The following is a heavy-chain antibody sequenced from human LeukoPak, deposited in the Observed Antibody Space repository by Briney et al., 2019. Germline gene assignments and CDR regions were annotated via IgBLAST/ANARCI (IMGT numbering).Heavy chain of an antibody. CDR1: GGTFSSYA. J-gene: IGHJ3*02. CDR2: IIPIFGTA. CDR3: ALPAGGQLWSLHDAFDI. Sequence: SVKVSCKASGGTFSSYAISWVRQAPGQGLEWMGRIIPIFGTANYAQKFQGRVTITTDESTSTAYMELSSLRSEDTAVYYCALPAGGQLWSLHDAFDIWGQGTMVTVSS. D-gene: IGHD5-18*01. V-gene: IGHV1-69*05.